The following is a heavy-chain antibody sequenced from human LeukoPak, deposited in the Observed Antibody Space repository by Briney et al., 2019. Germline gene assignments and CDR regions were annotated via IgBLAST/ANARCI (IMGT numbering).Heavy chain of an antibody. D-gene: IGHD1-14*01. V-gene: IGHV4-34*01. J-gene: IGHJ6*03. CDR3: ARRKHGRYYYYYYMDV. Sequence: SETLSLTCAVYGGSFSGYYWSWIRQPPGKGLEWIGEINHSGSTNYNPSLKSRVTISVDTSKNQFSLKLSSVTAADTAVYYCARRKHGRYYYYYYMDVWGKGTTVTISS. CDR1: GGSFSGYY. CDR2: INHSGST.